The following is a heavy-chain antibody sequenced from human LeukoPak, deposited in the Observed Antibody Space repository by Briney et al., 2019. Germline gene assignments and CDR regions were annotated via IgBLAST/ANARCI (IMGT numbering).Heavy chain of an antibody. CDR3: ARDFWSGYSGDWFDP. CDR2: IIPIFGTA. J-gene: IGHJ5*02. V-gene: IGHV1-69*05. CDR1: GGTFTSYA. Sequence: ASVKVSCKVSGGTFTSYAISWGRQAPGQGLEWMGGIIPIFGTANYAKKFQGRVTITTDESTSTAYMELSSLRSEDTAVYYCARDFWSGYSGDWFDPWGQGTLVTVSS. D-gene: IGHD3-3*01.